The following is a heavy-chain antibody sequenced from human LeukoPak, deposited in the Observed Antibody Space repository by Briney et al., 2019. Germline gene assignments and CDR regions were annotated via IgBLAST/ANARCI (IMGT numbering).Heavy chain of an antibody. D-gene: IGHD3-16*01. CDR3: ARGGSHFEY. CDR1: GYNFTNYW. J-gene: IGHJ4*02. CDR2: IYPGDSDV. Sequence: GESLKISCKGSGYNFTNYWIGWVRQMPGKGLEWTGIIYPGDSDVRYSPSFQGQVTISADKSINTAYLQRSSLKASDTAIYYCARGGSHFEYWGQGTLVTVSS. V-gene: IGHV5-51*01.